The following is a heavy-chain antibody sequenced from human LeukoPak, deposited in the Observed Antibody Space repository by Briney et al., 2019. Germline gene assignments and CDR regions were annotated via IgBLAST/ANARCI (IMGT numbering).Heavy chain of an antibody. CDR3: ASGPYSYGYRGDY. J-gene: IGHJ4*02. CDR2: ISSSSTI. V-gene: IGHV3-48*02. CDR1: GFTFSSYS. Sequence: GGSLRLSCAASGFTFSSYSMNWVRQAPGKGLEWVSSISSSSTIYYADSVKGRFTISRDNAKNSLYLQMNSLRDEDTAVYYCASGPYSYGYRGDYWGQGTLVTVSS. D-gene: IGHD5-18*01.